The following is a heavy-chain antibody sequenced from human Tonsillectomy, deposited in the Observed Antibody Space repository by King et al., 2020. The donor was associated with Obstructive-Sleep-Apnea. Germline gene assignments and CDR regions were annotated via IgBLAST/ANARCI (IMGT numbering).Heavy chain of an antibody. CDR2: IFPGDSDT. D-gene: IGHD3-10*01. CDR1: GYSFTNYW. J-gene: IGHJ5*02. CDR3: ARVPMARNWFDP. Sequence: EVQLVESGAKVKKPGESLKIACKDSGYSFTNYWIAWVRQMPGKGLEWMGIIFPGDSDTRYSPSFQGQVTISADKSINTAFLQWSSLKASDTAMYYCARVPMARNWFDPWGQGTLVTVSS. V-gene: IGHV5-51*01.